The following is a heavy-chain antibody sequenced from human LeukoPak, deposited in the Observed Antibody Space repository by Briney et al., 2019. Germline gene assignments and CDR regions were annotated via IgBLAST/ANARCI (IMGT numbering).Heavy chain of an antibody. CDR1: GGAIISDNFY. CDR2: INYSGTT. Sequence: SETLSLTCTVSGGAIISDNFYWGWVRQPPGKGLEWVGSINYSGTTYYNPSLRSRVSISVDTSRTQFFLRLNSVTAADTAVYYYGRLFDSWGQGILVTVSS. J-gene: IGHJ4*02. CDR3: GRLFDS. V-gene: IGHV4-39*01.